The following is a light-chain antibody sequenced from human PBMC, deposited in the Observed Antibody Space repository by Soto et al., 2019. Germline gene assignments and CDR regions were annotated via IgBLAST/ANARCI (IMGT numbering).Light chain of an antibody. CDR1: SSDVGGYNY. CDR2: DVS. V-gene: IGLV2-11*01. CDR3: CSYAGSYTYYV. Sequence: QSALTQPRSVSASPGQSVTISCTGTSSDVGGYNYVSWYQQHPGKAPKLMIYDVSKRPSGVPDRFSGSKSGNTASLTISGLQAEDEADYYCCSYAGSYTYYVFGTGTKLTVL. J-gene: IGLJ1*01.